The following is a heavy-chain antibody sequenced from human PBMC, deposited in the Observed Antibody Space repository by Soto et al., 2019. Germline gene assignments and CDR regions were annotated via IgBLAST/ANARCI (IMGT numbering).Heavy chain of an antibody. CDR3: ARGRYCLTGRCFPNWFDS. V-gene: IGHV4-30-4*01. D-gene: IGHD7-27*01. Sequence: SETLCLTCSVSGYSISNLYYFWAWIRQPPGQALEYIGYIYKSATTYYNPSFESRVAISVDTSKSQFSLNVTSVTAADTAVYFCARGRYCLTGRCFPNWFDSWGQGALVTVSS. J-gene: IGHJ5*01. CDR1: GYSISNLYYF. CDR2: IYKSATT.